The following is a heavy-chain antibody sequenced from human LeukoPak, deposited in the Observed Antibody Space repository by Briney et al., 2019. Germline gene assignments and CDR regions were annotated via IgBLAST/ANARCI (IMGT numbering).Heavy chain of an antibody. Sequence: GGSLRLSCAASGFIFSSYWMQWVRQAPGKGLEWVANIKQDGSEKYYVDSVKGRFTISRDNAKNSLYLQMNSLRAEDTAVYYCGRSMDVWGQGTTVTVSS. CDR1: GFIFSSYW. V-gene: IGHV3-7*03. CDR2: IKQDGSEK. J-gene: IGHJ6*02. CDR3: GRSMDV.